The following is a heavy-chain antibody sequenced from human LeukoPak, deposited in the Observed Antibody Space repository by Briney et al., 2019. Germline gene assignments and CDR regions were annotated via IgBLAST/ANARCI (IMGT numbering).Heavy chain of an antibody. D-gene: IGHD2-2*02. Sequence: SETLSLTCTVSGGSISSGGYYWSWIRQPPGKGLEWIGYIYHSGSTYYNPSLKSRVTISVDRSKNQFSLKLSSVTAADTAVYYCATLIPAAIRYVAFDIWGQGTMVTVSS. J-gene: IGHJ3*02. CDR3: ATLIPAAIRYVAFDI. V-gene: IGHV4-30-2*01. CDR2: IYHSGST. CDR1: GGSISSGGYY.